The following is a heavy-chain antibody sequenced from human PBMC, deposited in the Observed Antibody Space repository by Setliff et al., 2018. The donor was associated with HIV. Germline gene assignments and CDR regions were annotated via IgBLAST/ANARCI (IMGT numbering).Heavy chain of an antibody. CDR1: EYTFATYW. D-gene: IGHD2-21*02. J-gene: IGHJ3*01. Sequence: GESLKISCKGSEYTFATYWIGWVRQVPGKGLEWMAIIYPDDSNIRYNPSFKSRVTISVDKSITTAYLQWNSLETSDTAIYFCARRDGRRMNAFDFWGQGTMVTVSS. V-gene: IGHV5-51*01. CDR3: ARRDGRRMNAFDF. CDR2: IYPDDSNI.